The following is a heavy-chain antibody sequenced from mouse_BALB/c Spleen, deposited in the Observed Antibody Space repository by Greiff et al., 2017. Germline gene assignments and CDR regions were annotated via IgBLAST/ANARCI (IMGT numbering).Heavy chain of an antibody. CDR3: ARDGYYAMDY. Sequence: QVPLQQSGAELARPGASVKMSCTASGYTFTSYTMHWVKQRPGQGLEWIGYINPSSGYTNYNQKFKDKATLTADKSSSTAYMQLSSLTSEDSAVYYCARDGYYAMDYWGQGTAVTVAA. V-gene: IGHV1-4*01. CDR1: GYTFTSYT. D-gene: IGHD2-3*01. CDR2: INPSSGYT. J-gene: IGHJ4*01.